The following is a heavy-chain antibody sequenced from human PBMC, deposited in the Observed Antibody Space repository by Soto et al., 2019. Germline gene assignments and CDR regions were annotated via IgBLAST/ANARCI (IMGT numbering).Heavy chain of an antibody. V-gene: IGHV3-7*05. D-gene: IGHD3-16*01. CDR2: IDQGGGEN. J-gene: IGHJ5*02. Sequence: EVQVVESGGGLVQPGGSRRLSCAASGFSFFDYWMAWGREAPGKGLECVANIDQGGGENHYVDSVQGRFTISRDNGMNSLYLPMTSLRAEATSVYYCASGGNCYGPWCQGNLVTVSS. CDR3: ASGGNCYGP. CDR1: GFSFFDYW.